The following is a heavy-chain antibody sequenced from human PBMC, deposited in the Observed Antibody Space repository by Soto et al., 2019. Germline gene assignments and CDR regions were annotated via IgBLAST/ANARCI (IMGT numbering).Heavy chain of an antibody. CDR3: AKVMVKNWFDP. CDR2: ISGSGGST. V-gene: IGHV3-23*01. D-gene: IGHD5-18*01. Sequence: PGGSLRLSCAASGFTFSSYAMSWVRRAPGKGLEWVSGISGSGGSTYYADSVKGRFTISRDNSKNTLYLQMNSLRADDTAVYYCAKVMVKNWFDPWGQGTLVTVSS. J-gene: IGHJ5*02. CDR1: GFTFSSYA.